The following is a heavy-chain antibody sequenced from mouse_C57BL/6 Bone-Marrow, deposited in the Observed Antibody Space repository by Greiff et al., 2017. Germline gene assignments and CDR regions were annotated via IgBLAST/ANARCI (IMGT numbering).Heavy chain of an antibody. D-gene: IGHD2-4*01. CDR2: ISNGGGST. V-gene: IGHV5-12*01. Sequence: EVMLVESGGGLVQPGGSLKLSCAASGFTFSDYYMYWVRQTPEKRLEWVAYISNGGGSTYYPDTVKGRFTISRDNAKNTLYLQMSRLKSEDTAMYYCARTYDYAWFAYWGQGTLVTVSA. CDR1: GFTFSDYY. CDR3: ARTYDYAWFAY. J-gene: IGHJ3*01.